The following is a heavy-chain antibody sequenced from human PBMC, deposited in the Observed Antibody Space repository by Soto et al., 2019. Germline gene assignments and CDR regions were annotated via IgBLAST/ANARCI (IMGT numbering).Heavy chain of an antibody. CDR2: IYFSGST. J-gene: IGHJ6*03. CDR3: ARDIHSQQPNHRWGGGYVDV. D-gene: IGHD6-13*01. Sequence: QLQLEESGPGLVKPSQTLSLTCAVSGVSISNGGYYWSWIRQHPGKGLEWIGSIYFSGSTYYNPSLQSRVTMSVATRKIEFSLELSSVTAADTAVHYIARDIHSQQPNHRWGGGYVDVWGKGTTVTVSS. CDR1: GVSISNGGYY. V-gene: IGHV4-31*11.